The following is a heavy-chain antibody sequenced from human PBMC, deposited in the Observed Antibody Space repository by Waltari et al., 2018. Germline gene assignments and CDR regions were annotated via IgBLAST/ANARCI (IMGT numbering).Heavy chain of an antibody. CDR3: ARGNMTLRFLEIDWFDP. Sequence: QVQLQESGPGLVKPSETLSLTCTVSGGSISSYYWSWIRQPPGKGLEWIWYIYYSGSTNYNPSLKSRVTISVDTSKNQFSLKLSSVTAADTAVYYCARGNMTLRFLEIDWFDPWGQGTLVTVSS. V-gene: IGHV4-59*01. CDR2: IYYSGST. D-gene: IGHD3-3*01. J-gene: IGHJ5*02. CDR1: GGSISSYY.